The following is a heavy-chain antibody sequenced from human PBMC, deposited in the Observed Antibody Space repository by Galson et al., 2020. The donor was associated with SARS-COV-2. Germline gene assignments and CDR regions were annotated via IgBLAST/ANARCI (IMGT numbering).Heavy chain of an antibody. CDR2: ISPEGSET. Sequence: GESLKISCTVSGFTFRRYGFHWVRQAPGKGLQWVGRISPEGSETSYADSVKGRLTISKDNTKNTLYLQVSSLRVEDTAVFYCARDGDKYNLEYWGQGTLVTVSS. D-gene: IGHD1-1*01. V-gene: IGHV3-33*01. J-gene: IGHJ4*02. CDR3: ARDGDKYNLEY. CDR1: GFTFRRYG.